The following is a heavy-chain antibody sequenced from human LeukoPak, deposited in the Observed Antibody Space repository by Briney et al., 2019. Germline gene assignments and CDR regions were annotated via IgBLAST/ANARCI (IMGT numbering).Heavy chain of an antibody. J-gene: IGHJ6*02. CDR2: INTNTGNP. CDR1: GYTFTSYA. V-gene: IGHV7-4-1*02. Sequence: ASVKVSCKASGYTFTSYAMNWVRQAPGQGLEWTGWINTNTGNPTYAQGFTGRFVFSLDTSVSTAYLQISSLKAEDTAVYYCARDLGNCGGDCYPPYYYYYGMDVWGQGTTATVSS. CDR3: ARDLGNCGGDCYPPYYYYYGMDV. D-gene: IGHD2-21*02.